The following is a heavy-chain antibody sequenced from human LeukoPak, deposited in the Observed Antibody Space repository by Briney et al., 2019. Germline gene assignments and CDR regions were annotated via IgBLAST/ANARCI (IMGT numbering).Heavy chain of an antibody. V-gene: IGHV3-21*04. CDR2: ITSSSSYI. Sequence: GGSLRLSCAASGFTFSTYNMNWVRQAPGKGLEWVSSITSSSSYIYYADSVKGRFTISRDNSKNTLFLQMSSLRAEDTAVYYCARAYSSSWYDFWGQGTLVTVSS. CDR3: ARAYSSSWYDF. D-gene: IGHD6-13*01. J-gene: IGHJ5*01. CDR1: GFTFSTYN.